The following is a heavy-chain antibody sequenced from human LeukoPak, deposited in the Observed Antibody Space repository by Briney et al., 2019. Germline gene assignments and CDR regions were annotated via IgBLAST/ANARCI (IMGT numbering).Heavy chain of an antibody. J-gene: IGHJ6*03. V-gene: IGHV1-2*02. Sequence: ASVKVSCKASGYTFTGYYMYWVRQAPGQGLEWMGWINPHIGGIKYAQKFQGRVTMTRDTSINTAYMELSNLRSDDTAVYYCASSGRGYYMDVWGKGTTVTVSS. CDR2: INPHIGGI. D-gene: IGHD3-10*01. CDR1: GYTFTGYY. CDR3: ASSGRGYYMDV.